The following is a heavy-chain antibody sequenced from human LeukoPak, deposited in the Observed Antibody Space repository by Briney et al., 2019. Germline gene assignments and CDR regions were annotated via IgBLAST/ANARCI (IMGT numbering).Heavy chain of an antibody. CDR1: GFTFNSYA. V-gene: IGHV3-23*01. CDR3: GKTTVGYSGRYPGWPVDY. J-gene: IGHJ4*02. D-gene: IGHD5-12*01. Sequence: GGSLRLSCAASGFTFNSYAMYWVRQAPGKGLEWISGIFGSGGSPHYADSVRGRFTISRDNSQEIVYLQLDSLRVEDTALYYCGKTTVGYSGRYPGWPVDYWGQGALVTVSS. CDR2: IFGSGGSP.